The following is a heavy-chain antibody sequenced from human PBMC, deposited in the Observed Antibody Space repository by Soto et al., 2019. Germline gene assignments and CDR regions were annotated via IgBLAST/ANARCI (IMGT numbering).Heavy chain of an antibody. V-gene: IGHV1-18*01. CDR2: ISGYNDIT. D-gene: IGHD2-15*01. J-gene: IGHJ3*01. Sequence: GASVKVSCKASGYTFTSYGVSWVRQAPGQGLEWMGWISGYNDITKYAQKFQGRVTMTTDTSTSTAYMELRSLRSDDTAVYYCARDWYCSSGSCYDAFDVWGQGTMVTVSS. CDR1: GYTFTSYG. CDR3: ARDWYCSSGSCYDAFDV.